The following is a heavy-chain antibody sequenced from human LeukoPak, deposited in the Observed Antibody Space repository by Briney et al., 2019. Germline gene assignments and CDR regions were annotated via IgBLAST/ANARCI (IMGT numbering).Heavy chain of an antibody. J-gene: IGHJ4*02. CDR3: ARATLH. Sequence: SETLSLTCTVSGDSINKYYWSWIRQPPGKGLEWIGYIYYSGSTNYNPSLKSRVTISVDTPKNQFSLKLSSVTAADTAVYYCARATLHWGQGTLVTVSS. CDR2: IYYSGST. V-gene: IGHV4-59*12. CDR1: GDSINKYY.